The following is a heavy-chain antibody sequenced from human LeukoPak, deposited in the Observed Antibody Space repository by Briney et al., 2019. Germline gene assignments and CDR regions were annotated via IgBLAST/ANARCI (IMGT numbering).Heavy chain of an antibody. CDR3: ASVPKYSYGYVIDY. D-gene: IGHD5-18*01. CDR1: GYTFTSYD. J-gene: IGHJ4*02. V-gene: IGHV1-8*01. CDR2: MNPNSGNT. Sequence: ASVKVSCKASGYTFTSYDINWVRQATGQGLEWMGWMNPNSGNTGYAQKFQGRVTMTRNTSISTAYMELSSLRSEDTAVYYCASVPKYSYGYVIDYWGQGTLVTVSS.